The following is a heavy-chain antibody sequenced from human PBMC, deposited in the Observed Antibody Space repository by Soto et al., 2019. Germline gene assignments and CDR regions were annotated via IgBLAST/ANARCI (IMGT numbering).Heavy chain of an antibody. J-gene: IGHJ4*02. CDR3: ANTDEGGVAVDY. CDR2: VYPGDSDT. D-gene: IGHD3-16*01. V-gene: IGHV5-51*01. CDR1: GYSFTSYW. Sequence: GESLKISCKASGYSFTSYWIGWVRQMPGKGLEWMGIVYPGDSDTRYSPSFEGQVTISADKSVTTAYLQWSSLKASDSAIYYCANTDEGGVAVDYWGQGTLVTVSS.